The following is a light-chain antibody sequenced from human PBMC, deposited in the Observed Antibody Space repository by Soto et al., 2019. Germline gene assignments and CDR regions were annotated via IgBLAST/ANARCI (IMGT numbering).Light chain of an antibody. V-gene: IGKV2D-29*02. J-gene: IGKJ5*01. CDR3: MQSTQLPPT. CDR2: EVS. CDR1: QSFLHITGETF. Sequence: DVVMTQTPLSLSVAPGQPASISCKSSQSFLHITGETFLFWYLQKPGQSPQLLIYEVSTRVSGVPDRFSGSGSGTDFTLEISRVETDDVRIYYCMQSTQLPPTFGQGTRLGIE.